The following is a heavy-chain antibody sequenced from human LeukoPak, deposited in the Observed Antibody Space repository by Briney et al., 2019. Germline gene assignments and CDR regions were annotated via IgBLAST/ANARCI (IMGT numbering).Heavy chain of an antibody. V-gene: IGHV4-34*01. D-gene: IGHD1-26*01. CDR1: GGSFSGYY. Sequence: SETLSLTCAVYGGSFSGYYWSWIRQPPGKGLEWIGEINHSGSTNYNPSLKSRVTISVDTSKNQFSLKLSSVTAADTAVYYCARDSTRPIGLVGGWKRQYSFDYWGQGTLVTVSS. CDR3: ARDSTRPIGLVGGWKRQYSFDY. CDR2: INHSGST. J-gene: IGHJ4*02.